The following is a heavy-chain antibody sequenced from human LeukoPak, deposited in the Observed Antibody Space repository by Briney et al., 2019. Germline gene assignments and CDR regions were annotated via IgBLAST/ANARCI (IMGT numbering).Heavy chain of an antibody. Sequence: PGGSLRLSCAASGFTFSSYSMNWVRQAPGKGLEWVAVIWYDGSNKYYADSVKGRFTISRDNSKNTLYLQMNSLRAEDTAVYYCARGGGWLFGDYYGMDVWGQGTTVTVSS. V-gene: IGHV3-33*08. CDR1: GFTFSSYS. CDR2: IWYDGSNK. J-gene: IGHJ6*02. CDR3: ARGGGWLFGDYYGMDV. D-gene: IGHD3-22*01.